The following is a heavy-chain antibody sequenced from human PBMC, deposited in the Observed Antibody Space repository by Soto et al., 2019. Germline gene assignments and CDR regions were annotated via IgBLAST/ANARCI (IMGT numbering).Heavy chain of an antibody. V-gene: IGHV3-30-3*01. CDR1: GFTFSSYA. CDR2: ISYDGSNK. J-gene: IGHJ6*02. CDR3: ARDMDV. Sequence: QVQLVESGGGVVQPGRSLRLSCAASGFTFSSYAMHWVRQAPGKGLEWVAVISYDGSNKYYADSVKGRFTISRDNSKNTLYLQRNSLRAEDTAVYYCARDMDVWGQGTTVTVSS.